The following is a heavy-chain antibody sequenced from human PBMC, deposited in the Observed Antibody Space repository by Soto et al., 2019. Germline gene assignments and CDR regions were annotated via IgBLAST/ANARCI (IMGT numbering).Heavy chain of an antibody. CDR1: GYTFTGYY. CDR2: INPNSGGT. V-gene: IGHV1-2*02. D-gene: IGHD2-2*01. Sequence: ASVKVSCKASGYTFTGYYMHWVRQAPGQGLEWMGWINPNSGGTNYAQKFQGRVTMTRDTSISTAYMELSRLRSDDTAVYYCARSGCSSTSCHWGFDPWGQGTLVTVS. CDR3: ARSGCSSTSCHWGFDP. J-gene: IGHJ5*02.